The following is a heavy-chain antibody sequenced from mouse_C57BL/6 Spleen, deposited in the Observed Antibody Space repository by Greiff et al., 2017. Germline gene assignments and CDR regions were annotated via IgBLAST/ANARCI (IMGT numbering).Heavy chain of an antibody. Sequence: DVMLVESGGGLVKPGGSLKLSCAASGFTFSSYAMSWVRQTPEKRLEWVATISDGGSYTYYPDNVKGRFTISRDNAKNNLYLQMSHLKSEDTAMYYCAREGLRRENAMDYWGQGTSVTVSS. J-gene: IGHJ4*01. CDR1: GFTFSSYA. CDR2: ISDGGSYT. D-gene: IGHD2-2*01. CDR3: AREGLRRENAMDY. V-gene: IGHV5-4*01.